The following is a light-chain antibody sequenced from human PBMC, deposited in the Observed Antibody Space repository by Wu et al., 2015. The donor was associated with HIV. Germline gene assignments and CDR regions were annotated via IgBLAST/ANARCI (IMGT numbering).Light chain of an antibody. V-gene: IGKV3-15*01. CDR2: GSF. J-gene: IGKJ1*01. Sequence: EQLMTQSPATLSVSPGERVTLSCRASQSVSNSLAWYQHKPGQGPRLLIYGSFTRASGTPARFSGSGSGTEFTLTISDIQSEDFAVYYCQHYHNWPPWTFGQGTKVEMK. CDR3: QHYHNWPPWT. CDR1: QSVSNS.